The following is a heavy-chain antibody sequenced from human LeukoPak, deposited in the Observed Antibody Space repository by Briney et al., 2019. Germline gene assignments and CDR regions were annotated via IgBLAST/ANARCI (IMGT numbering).Heavy chain of an antibody. D-gene: IGHD2-2*01. V-gene: IGHV1-2*02. CDR1: GYTFTGYY. CDR3: ARLVPQKTGYCSSTSCYAGAFDI. CDR2: INPNSGGT. J-gene: IGHJ3*02. Sequence: ASVKVFCKASGYTFTGYYMHWVRQAPGQGLEWMGWINPNSGGTNYAQKFQGRVTMTRDTSISTAYMELSRLRSGDTAVYYCARLVPQKTGYCSSTSCYAGAFDIWGQGTMVTVSS.